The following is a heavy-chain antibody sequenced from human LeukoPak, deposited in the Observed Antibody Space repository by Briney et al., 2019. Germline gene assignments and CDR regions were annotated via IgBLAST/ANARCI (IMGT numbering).Heavy chain of an antibody. V-gene: IGHV1-2*02. D-gene: IGHD3-10*01. Sequence: ASVKVSCKASGYTFTGYYMRWVRQAPGQGLEWMGWINPNSGGTNYAQKFQGRVTMTRDTSISTAYMELSRLRSDDTAVYYCARDIRFGELLWIFDYWGQGTLVTVSS. CDR2: INPNSGGT. J-gene: IGHJ4*02. CDR1: GYTFTGYY. CDR3: ARDIRFGELLWIFDY.